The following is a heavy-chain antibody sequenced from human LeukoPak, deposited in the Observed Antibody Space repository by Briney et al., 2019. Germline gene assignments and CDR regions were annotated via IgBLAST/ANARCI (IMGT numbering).Heavy chain of an antibody. CDR3: AGSSGSSHTFDY. CDR1: GFTVSANY. D-gene: IGHD1-26*01. CDR2: FYSGART. Sequence: GGSLRLSCAASGFTVSANYMSWVRQAPGKGLEWVSVFYSGARTYYADSVKGRFTISRDTSNNTLNLQMNSLRAEDTAVYYCAGSSGSSHTFDYWGQGTLVTVSS. V-gene: IGHV3-53*01. J-gene: IGHJ4*02.